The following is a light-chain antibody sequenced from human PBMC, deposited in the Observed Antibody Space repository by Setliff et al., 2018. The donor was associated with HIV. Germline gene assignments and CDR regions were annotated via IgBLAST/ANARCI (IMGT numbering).Light chain of an antibody. CDR2: DVS. J-gene: IGLJ1*01. CDR3: SSYTSSSTRV. V-gene: IGLV2-14*03. CDR1: STDVGRYIF. Sequence: QSVLTQPASVSGSPGQSITISCTGSSTDVGRYIFVSWYKQHPGKAPRLMIFDVSNRPSGVSNRFSGYKSGSTASLTISGLQPEDEADYYCSSYTSSSTRVFGTGTKVTVL.